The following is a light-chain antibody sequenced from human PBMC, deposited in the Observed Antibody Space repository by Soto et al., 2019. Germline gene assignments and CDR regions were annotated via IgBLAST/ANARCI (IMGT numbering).Light chain of an antibody. CDR2: EVT. CDR1: SSDVGGYDY. Sequence: QSVLTQPASVSGSPGQSIAISCTGTSSDVGGYDYVSWYQQHPDKAPKLMIYEVTKRPSGVSNRFSGSKSGNTASLTISGLXPEDEADYYCSSHTSGNTRVFGSGTKVTVL. CDR3: SSHTSGNTRV. V-gene: IGLV2-14*01. J-gene: IGLJ1*01.